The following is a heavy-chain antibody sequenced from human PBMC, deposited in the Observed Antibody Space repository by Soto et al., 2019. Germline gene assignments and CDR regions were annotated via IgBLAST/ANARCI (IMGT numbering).Heavy chain of an antibody. Sequence: QVQLVQSGAEVKKPGASVKVSCKASGYTFTSYGISWVRQAPGQGLEWMGWISAYNGNTNYAQKLQGRVTMTTDTSTSTADMELRSLRSDATAVYYCARVSSSSWYWWWFAPWGQGTLVTVSS. D-gene: IGHD6-13*01. CDR1: GYTFTSYG. J-gene: IGHJ5*02. V-gene: IGHV1-18*01. CDR3: ARVSSSSWYWWWFAP. CDR2: ISAYNGNT.